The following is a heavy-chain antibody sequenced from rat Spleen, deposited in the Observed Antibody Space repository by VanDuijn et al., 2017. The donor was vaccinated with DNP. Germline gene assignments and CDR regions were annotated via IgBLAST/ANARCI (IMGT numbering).Heavy chain of an antibody. J-gene: IGHJ4*01. D-gene: IGHD1-6*01. CDR3: ARFMYTTDYYHVRVYAMDA. V-gene: IGHV5-19*01. Sequence: EVQLVEPGGGLVQPGRSLKLSCAASGFTSSNYGMHWIRQAPTKGLEWVASISPSGGSTYYRGSVKGRFTISRDNAKNTLYLQMNSLKSEDTATYYCARFMYTTDYYHVRVYAMDAWGQGTSVTVSS. CDR2: ISPSGGST. CDR1: GFTSSNYG.